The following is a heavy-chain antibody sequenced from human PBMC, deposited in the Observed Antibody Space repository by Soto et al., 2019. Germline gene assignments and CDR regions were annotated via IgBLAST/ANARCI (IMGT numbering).Heavy chain of an antibody. D-gene: IGHD6-19*01. CDR3: ARGLIAVAEGYYYYYGMDV. V-gene: IGHV4-30-4*01. Sequence: SETLSLTCTVSGGSISSGDYYWSWIRQPPGKGLEWIGYIYYSGSTYYNPSLKSRVTISVDTSKNQFSLKLSSVTAADTAVYYCARGLIAVAEGYYYYYGMDVWGQGTTVTVS. CDR2: IYYSGST. J-gene: IGHJ6*02. CDR1: GGSISSGDYY.